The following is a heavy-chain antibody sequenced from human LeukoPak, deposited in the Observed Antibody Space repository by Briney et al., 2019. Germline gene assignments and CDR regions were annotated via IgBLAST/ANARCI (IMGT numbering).Heavy chain of an antibody. CDR2: INHSGST. V-gene: IGHV4-34*01. CDR1: GFTFSNAW. Sequence: PGGSLRLSCAASGFTFSNAWMSWVRQPPGKGLEWIGEINHSGSTNYNPSLKSRVTISIDTSKNQFSLKLTSVTAADTAMYYCARGGMAGIGVIWGQGTMVTVSS. J-gene: IGHJ3*02. CDR3: ARGGMAGIGVI. D-gene: IGHD6-19*01.